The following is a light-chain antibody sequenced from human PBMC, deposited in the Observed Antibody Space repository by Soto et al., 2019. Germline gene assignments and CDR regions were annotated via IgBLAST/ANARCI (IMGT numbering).Light chain of an antibody. Sequence: QSALTQVASVSGSPGQSITISCTGTSSDVGGYDYVSWYQQHPGKAPKLMIYNVNYRPSGVSDRCSGSKSGDTASLAIAGLEAEDEDNYYCSSYRSANTVVFGGGTKLTVL. J-gene: IGLJ2*01. CDR1: SSDVGGYDY. V-gene: IGLV2-14*03. CDR2: NVN. CDR3: SSYRSANTVV.